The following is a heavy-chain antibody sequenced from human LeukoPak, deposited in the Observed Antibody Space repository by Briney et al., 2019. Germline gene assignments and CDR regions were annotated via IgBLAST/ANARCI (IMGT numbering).Heavy chain of an antibody. V-gene: IGHV1-18*01. CDR2: ISAYNGNT. J-gene: IGHJ4*02. CDR3: ARDPGERIFDY. CDR1: GYMFTSYG. D-gene: IGHD3-16*01. Sequence: ASVKVSCKASGYMFTSYGLSWVRQAPGQGLEWMGWISAYNGNTRYAQKFQGRVTMTRDTSISTAYMELSRLRSDDTAVYYCARDPGERIFDYWGQGTLVTVSS.